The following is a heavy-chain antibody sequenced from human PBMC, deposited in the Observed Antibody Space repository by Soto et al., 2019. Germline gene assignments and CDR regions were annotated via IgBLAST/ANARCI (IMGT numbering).Heavy chain of an antibody. Sequence: EVQLVESGGGLVQSGGSLRLSCAASGFTFSSYWMNWVRQGPGKGLVWVSRINSDGSSTSHADSVKGRFTISRDNAKNTLSLQMNSLRAEDTAVYYCARGSYDSSPDYWGQGTLVTVSS. J-gene: IGHJ4*02. D-gene: IGHD3-22*01. CDR3: ARGSYDSSPDY. CDR2: INSDGSST. CDR1: GFTFSSYW. V-gene: IGHV3-74*01.